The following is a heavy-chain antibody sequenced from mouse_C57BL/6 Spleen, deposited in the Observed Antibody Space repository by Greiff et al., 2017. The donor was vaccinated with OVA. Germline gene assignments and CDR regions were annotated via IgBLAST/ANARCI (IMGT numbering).Heavy chain of an antibody. CDR2: IRNKANGYTT. D-gene: IGHD2-12*01. V-gene: IGHV7-3*01. Sequence: DVQLQESGGGLVQPGGSLSLSCAASGFTFTDYYMSWVRQPPGKALEWLGFIRNKANGYTTEYSASVKGRFTISRDNSQSILYLQMNALRAEDSATYYCARYGIRQGFAYWGQGTLVTVSA. CDR1: GFTFTDYY. CDR3: ARYGIRQGFAY. J-gene: IGHJ3*01.